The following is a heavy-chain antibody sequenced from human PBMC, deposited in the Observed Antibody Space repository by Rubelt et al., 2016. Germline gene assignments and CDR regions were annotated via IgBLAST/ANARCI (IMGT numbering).Heavy chain of an antibody. Sequence: EGEVKKPGASVKVSCKASGYTFTSYAMHWVRQAPGQRLEWMGWINAGNGNTKYSQKFQGRVTITRDTSASTAYMELSSLRSEDTAVYYCARDIGDSSSWYQLYYYGMDVWGQGTTVTVSS. CDR1: GYTFTSYA. D-gene: IGHD6-13*01. CDR2: INAGNGNT. V-gene: IGHV1-3*01. CDR3: ARDIGDSSSWYQLYYYGMDV. J-gene: IGHJ6*02.